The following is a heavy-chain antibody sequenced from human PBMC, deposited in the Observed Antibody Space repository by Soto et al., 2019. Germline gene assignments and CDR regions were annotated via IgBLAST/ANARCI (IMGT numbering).Heavy chain of an antibody. CDR2: IYNDGSTT. J-gene: IGHJ4*02. CDR3: ARNPSGVEIASTKD. CDR1: GLTFSTQG. Sequence: QVQLVESGGGVVQPGRSLRLSCVASGLTFSTQGMHWVRQAPGKGLEWVGVIYNDGSTTYYADSVKGRFTISRDNSKNTLYLQMNSLRAEDTAVYYCARNPSGVEIASTKDWGQGTLVTVSS. V-gene: IGHV3-33*01. D-gene: IGHD5-12*01.